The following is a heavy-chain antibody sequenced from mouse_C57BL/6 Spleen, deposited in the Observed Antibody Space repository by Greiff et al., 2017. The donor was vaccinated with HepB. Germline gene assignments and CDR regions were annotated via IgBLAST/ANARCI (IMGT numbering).Heavy chain of an antibody. Sequence: EVKLMESGGGLVKPGGSLKLSCAASGFTFSDYGMHWVRQAPEKGLEWVAYISSGSSTIYYADTVKGRFTISRDNAKNTLFLQMTSLRSEDTAMYYCARPGAVGYYFDYWGQGTTLTVSS. J-gene: IGHJ2*01. D-gene: IGHD1-1*01. CDR3: ARPGAVGYYFDY. V-gene: IGHV5-17*01. CDR2: ISSGSSTI. CDR1: GFTFSDYG.